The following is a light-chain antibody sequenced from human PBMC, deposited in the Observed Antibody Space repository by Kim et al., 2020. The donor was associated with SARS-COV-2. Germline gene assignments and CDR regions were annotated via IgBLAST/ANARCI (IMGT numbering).Light chain of an antibody. CDR1: HSILYD. CDR3: LQHNSYPST. V-gene: IGKV1-17*01. J-gene: IGKJ4*01. CDR2: AAS. Sequence: AAVGDRVTMTCLASHSILYDLGLYPQKPGKAPKRLIYAASSLQSGVPTRFSGSGYETQFTHTITRLQPEDCATYYCLQHNSYPSTFGGGTKVDI.